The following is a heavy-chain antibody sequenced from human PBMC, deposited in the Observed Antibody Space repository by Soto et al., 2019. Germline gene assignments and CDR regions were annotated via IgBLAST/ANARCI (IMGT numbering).Heavy chain of an antibody. V-gene: IGHV1-18*01. CDR3: ARSIIGYCSGGSCYADFDI. D-gene: IGHD2-15*01. CDR2: ISAYNGNT. J-gene: IGHJ3*02. CDR1: GYTFTSYG. Sequence: QVQLVQSGAEVKKPGASVKVSCKASGYTFTSYGISWVRQAPGQGLEWMGWISAYNGNTSYAQKPQGRVTMTTGPSTSTAYMELRSLRSDATAVYYCARSIIGYCSGGSCYADFDIWGQGIMVTVSS.